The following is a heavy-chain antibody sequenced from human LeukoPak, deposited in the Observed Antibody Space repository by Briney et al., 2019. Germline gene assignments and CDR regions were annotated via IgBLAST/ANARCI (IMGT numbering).Heavy chain of an antibody. J-gene: IGHJ4*02. D-gene: IGHD2-15*01. Sequence: PGGSLRLSCAASGFTFSSYAMSWLRQAPGKGLEWVSAISGSGGSTYYADSVKGRFTISRDNSKNTLYLQMNSLRAEDTAVYYCAKGQYCSGGSCYLRPYDSPLDYWGQGTLVTVSS. CDR3: AKGQYCSGGSCYLRPYDSPLDY. CDR1: GFTFSSYA. V-gene: IGHV3-23*01. CDR2: ISGSGGST.